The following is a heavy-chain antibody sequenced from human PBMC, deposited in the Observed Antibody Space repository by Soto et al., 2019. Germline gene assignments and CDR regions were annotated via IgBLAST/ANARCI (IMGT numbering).Heavy chain of an antibody. CDR3: ARGGYGGNHVDY. CDR1: GYTFISSW. Sequence: PGESLKISCRGSGYTFISSWIGWVRQMPGKGLEWMGTIYPGDSDTRYSPSFEGQVTISADKSISTAYLQWRSVKAADSAIYFCARGGYGGNHVDYWGQGTQVTVSS. J-gene: IGHJ4*02. V-gene: IGHV5-51*01. D-gene: IGHD2-15*01. CDR2: IYPGDSDT.